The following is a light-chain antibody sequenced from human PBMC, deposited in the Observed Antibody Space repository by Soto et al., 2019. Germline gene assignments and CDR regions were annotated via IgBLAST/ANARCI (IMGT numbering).Light chain of an antibody. J-gene: IGKJ1*01. CDR2: WAS. CDR1: QSVLYSSSNKNY. Sequence: DIVMTQSPDSLAVSLGERATINCRSSQSVLYSSSNKNYLAWYQQKPGQPPKLLIYWASTRESGVPDRVSGSGSGTDFTLTISSLQAEDVAVYYCQKYFSSPWTFGQGTKVEIK. V-gene: IGKV4-1*01. CDR3: QKYFSSPWT.